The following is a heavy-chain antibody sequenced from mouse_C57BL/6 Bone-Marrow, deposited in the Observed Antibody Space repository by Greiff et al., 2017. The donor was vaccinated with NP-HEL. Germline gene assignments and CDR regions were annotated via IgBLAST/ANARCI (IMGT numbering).Heavy chain of an antibody. V-gene: IGHV2-5*01. J-gene: IGHJ1*03. CDR1: GFSLTSYG. CDR3: AKNCYDYYWYFDV. D-gene: IGHD2-4*01. CDR2: IWRGGST. Sequence: VQRVESGPGLVQPSQSLSITCTVSGFSLTSYGVHWVRQSPGKGLEWLGVIWRGGSTDYNAAFMSRLSITKDNSKSQVFFKMNSLQADDTAIYYCAKNCYDYYWYFDVWGTGTTVTVSS.